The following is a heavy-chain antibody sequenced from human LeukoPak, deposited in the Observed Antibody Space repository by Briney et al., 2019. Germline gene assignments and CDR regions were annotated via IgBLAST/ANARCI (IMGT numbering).Heavy chain of an antibody. V-gene: IGHV3-7*01. CDR2: IKQDVSEK. D-gene: IGHD5-24*01. Sequence: SLRLACAASGFTLTSYWMTWVRHVPGKGLEWVSRIKQDVSEKYYMDSVKGRFTISRDNPNTSLSLQMNSLRADATSVYHCPRDIGGGYNSDFLDYWGEGTLVTVSS. CDR1: GFTLTSYW. CDR3: PRDIGGGYNSDFLDY. J-gene: IGHJ4*02.